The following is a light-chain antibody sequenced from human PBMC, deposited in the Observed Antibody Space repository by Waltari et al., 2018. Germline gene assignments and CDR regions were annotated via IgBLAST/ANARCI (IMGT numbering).Light chain of an antibody. V-gene: IGLV3-1*01. J-gene: IGLJ2*01. Sequence: SYELTQPPSVSVSPGQTASITCSGDKLGDKYACWYQQKPGQSPLLVVYQDTKRPSGIPERFSGSKSGDTASLTITGTQAMDEADYYCQAGDNVPHVVFGGGTKLTV. CDR3: QAGDNVPHVV. CDR2: QDT. CDR1: KLGDKY.